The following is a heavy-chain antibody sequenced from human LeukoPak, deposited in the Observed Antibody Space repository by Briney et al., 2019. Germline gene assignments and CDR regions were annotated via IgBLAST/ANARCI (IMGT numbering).Heavy chain of an antibody. J-gene: IGHJ2*01. D-gene: IGHD3-9*01. V-gene: IGHV3-74*01. Sequence: AGGSLRLSCAASGFTFSSYWMHWVRQAPGKGLVWVSRIKSDGSTTSYADSVKGRITISRDNAKNSLYLQMNSLRAEDTAVYYCARIVLRYFDWFHNDYWYFDLWGRGTLVTVSS. CDR1: GFTFSSYW. CDR2: IKSDGSTT. CDR3: ARIVLRYFDWFHNDYWYFDL.